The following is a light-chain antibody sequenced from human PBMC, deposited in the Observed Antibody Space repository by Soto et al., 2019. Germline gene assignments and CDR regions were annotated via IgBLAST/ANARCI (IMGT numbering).Light chain of an antibody. J-gene: IGLJ2*01. CDR3: SSYTSSSTVV. V-gene: IGLV2-14*01. CDR1: SSDVGGYNS. CDR2: DVS. Sequence: QSALTQPASVSGSPGQSITISCTGTSSDVGGYNSVSWYQQHPGKAPKLMIYDVSHRPSGVSNRFSGSKSVNTASLTISGLQAEDEADYYCSSYTSSSTVVFGVGPKLTVL.